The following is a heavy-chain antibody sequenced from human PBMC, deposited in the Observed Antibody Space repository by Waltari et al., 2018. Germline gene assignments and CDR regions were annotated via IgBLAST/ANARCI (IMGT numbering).Heavy chain of an antibody. V-gene: IGHV4-59*08. CDR2: IYYSGRT. J-gene: IGHJ4*02. Sequence: QVQLQESGPGLVKPAETLSLPCPVSGGSIRNYFWICPRRPPGKGLEWIGYIYYSGRTSYTPSLKSRVTISVDTSKNQVSLNLSSVTAADTAVYYCARQRYYYDESGYYHHFDHWGPGSLVTVSS. CDR1: GGSIRNYF. CDR3: ARQRYYYDESGYYHHFDH. D-gene: IGHD3-22*01.